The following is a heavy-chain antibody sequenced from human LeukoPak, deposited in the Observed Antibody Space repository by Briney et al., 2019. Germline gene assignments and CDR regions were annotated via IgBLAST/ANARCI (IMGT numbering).Heavy chain of an antibody. J-gene: IGHJ6*02. Sequence: ASVQVSCKASGYTFTSYDINWVRQATGQGLAWMGWMNPNSGNTDYAQKFQGRVTMTRNTSISTAYMELSSLRSEDTAVYYCASYSSSSLYYYYGMDVWGQGTTVTVSS. CDR1: GYTFTSYD. CDR2: MNPNSGNT. CDR3: ASYSSSSLYYYYGMDV. D-gene: IGHD6-6*01. V-gene: IGHV1-8*01.